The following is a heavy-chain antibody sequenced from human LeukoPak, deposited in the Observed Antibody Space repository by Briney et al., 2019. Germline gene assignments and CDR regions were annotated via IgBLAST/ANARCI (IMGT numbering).Heavy chain of an antibody. D-gene: IGHD3-22*01. CDR2: INHSGST. CDR1: GGSFSGYY. Sequence: SGTLSLTCAVYGGSFSGYYWSWIRQPPGKGLEWIGEINHSGSTNYNPSLKSRVTISVDTSKNQFSLKLSSVTAADTAVYYCARGLGGTGGYSSGYYHYYYYYYMDVWGKGTTVTVSS. V-gene: IGHV4-34*01. J-gene: IGHJ6*03. CDR3: ARGLGGTGGYSSGYYHYYYYYYMDV.